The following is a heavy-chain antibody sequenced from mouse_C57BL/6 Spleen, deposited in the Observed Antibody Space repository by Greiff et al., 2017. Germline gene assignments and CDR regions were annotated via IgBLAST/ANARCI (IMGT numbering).Heavy chain of an antibody. D-gene: IGHD1-1*01. Sequence: VQLQQPGAELVMPGASVKLSCKASGYTFTSYWMHWVKQRPGQGLEWIGEIDPSDSYTDYNQKFKGKSTLTVDKSSSTAYMQLSSLTSEDSAVYYCARFITTARNFDYWGQGTTLTVSS. CDR2: IDPSDSYT. J-gene: IGHJ2*01. CDR1: GYTFTSYW. CDR3: ARFITTARNFDY. V-gene: IGHV1-69*01.